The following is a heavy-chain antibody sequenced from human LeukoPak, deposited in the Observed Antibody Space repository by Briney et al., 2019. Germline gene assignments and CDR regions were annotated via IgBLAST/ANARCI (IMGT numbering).Heavy chain of an antibody. J-gene: IGHJ4*02. CDR1: GGSISGDY. CDR2: IYYSGST. Sequence: SETLSLTCTVSGGSISGDYWSWIRQPPGKGLECIGYIYYSGSTNYNPSLKSRVTISVDTSKNQFSLKLSSVTAADTAVYYCARTHRLRAFDYWGQGTLVTVSS. V-gene: IGHV4-59*12. CDR3: ARTHRLRAFDY. D-gene: IGHD4-17*01.